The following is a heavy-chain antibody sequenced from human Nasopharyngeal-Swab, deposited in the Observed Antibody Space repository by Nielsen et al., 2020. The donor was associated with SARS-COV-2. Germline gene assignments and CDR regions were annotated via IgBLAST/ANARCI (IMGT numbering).Heavy chain of an antibody. J-gene: IGHJ4*02. V-gene: IGHV3-23*01. CDR2: ISGSGGGT. CDR1: GFTLRNYD. D-gene: IGHD3-10*01. CDR3: AKDKEALRGVGSYDY. Sequence: GESLKISCVGSGFTLRNYDMGWVRQTPGKGLEWVSHISGSGGGTYYTDSVNGRFTISRDNSKNTLHLHMSSLRAEDTAVYYCAKDKEALRGVGSYDYWGQGTLVTVSS.